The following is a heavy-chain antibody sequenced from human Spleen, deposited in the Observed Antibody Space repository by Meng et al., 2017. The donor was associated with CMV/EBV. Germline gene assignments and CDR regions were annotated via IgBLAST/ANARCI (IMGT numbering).Heavy chain of an antibody. CDR3: ATGMVGAFDY. V-gene: IGHV4-59*01. D-gene: IGHD7-27*01. CDR2: IYYSGST. CDR1: GGSISSYY. Sequence: QVQLQESSPGLVKPSQTLSPTCTVSGGSISSYYLSWIRQPPGKRLEWIGYIYYSGSTNYNPSLKSRVTISVDTSKNQFSLKLSSVTAADTAVYYCATGMVGAFDYWGQGTLVTVSS. J-gene: IGHJ4*02.